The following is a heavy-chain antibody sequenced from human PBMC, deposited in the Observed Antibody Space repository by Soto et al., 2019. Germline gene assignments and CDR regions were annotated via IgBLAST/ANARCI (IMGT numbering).Heavy chain of an antibody. CDR3: VKDIEENQLLYDAFDI. CDR1: GFRFDDYA. CDR2: ISWDSNSI. D-gene: IGHD2-2*01. V-gene: IGHV3-9*01. J-gene: IGHJ3*02. Sequence: EVQLVESGGGLVQPGRSLRLSCVASGFRFDDYAMHWVRQAPGKGLEWVSGISWDSNSIGYADSVKGRFTISRDSAKNSLYLQMNSLRAEDTALHYCVKDIEENQLLYDAFDIWGQGTMVTVSS.